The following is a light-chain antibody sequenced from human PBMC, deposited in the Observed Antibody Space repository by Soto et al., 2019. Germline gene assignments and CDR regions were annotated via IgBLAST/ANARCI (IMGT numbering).Light chain of an antibody. CDR1: QSVGSN. CDR2: GAS. V-gene: IGKV3-15*01. Sequence: EIVMTQSPVTLSVSPGERATLSCRASQSVGSNLAWYQQRPGQAHRLPIYGASTRATGIPARFSGSGSGTEFTLTISSLQSEDFAVYYCQHHDNWPYTFGQGTKLEIK. CDR3: QHHDNWPYT. J-gene: IGKJ2*01.